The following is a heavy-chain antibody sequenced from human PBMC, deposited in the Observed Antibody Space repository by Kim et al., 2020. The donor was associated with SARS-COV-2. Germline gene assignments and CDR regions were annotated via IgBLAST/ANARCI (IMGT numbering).Heavy chain of an antibody. D-gene: IGHD3-22*01. J-gene: IGHJ4*02. CDR3: ARIEYYYDSSGPTRGGTYYFDY. CDR1: GGSISSSSYY. CDR2: IYYSGST. V-gene: IGHV4-39*07. Sequence: SETLSLTCTVSGGSISSSSYYWGWIRQPPGKGLEWIGSIYYSGSTYYNPSLKSRVTISVDTSKNQFSLKLSSVTAADTAVYYCARIEYYYDSSGPTRGGTYYFDYWGQGTLVTVSS.